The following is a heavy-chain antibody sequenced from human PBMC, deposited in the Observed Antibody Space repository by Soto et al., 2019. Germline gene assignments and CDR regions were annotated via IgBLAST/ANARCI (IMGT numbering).Heavy chain of an antibody. CDR2: ISAYNGNT. Sequence: QVQLVQSGAEVKKPGASVKVSCKASGYTFTSYGISWVRQAPGQGLEWMGWISAYNGNTNYAQKLQGRVTMTTDTSTSTAYMELRSRGSDDTAVYYRASGLPQLAGYYYYYYYLAVCGKGTTVTVSS. V-gene: IGHV1-18*01. CDR1: GYTFTSYG. J-gene: IGHJ6*03. CDR3: ASGLPQLAGYYYYYYYLAV. D-gene: IGHD1-1*01.